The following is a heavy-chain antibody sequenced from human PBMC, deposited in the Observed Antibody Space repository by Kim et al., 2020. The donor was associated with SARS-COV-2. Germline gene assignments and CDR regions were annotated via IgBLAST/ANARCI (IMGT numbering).Heavy chain of an antibody. CDR2: ISADGSTT. V-gene: IGHV3-74*01. Sequence: GGSLRLSCKASGFTFSNYWMHWVRQAPGKGLVWVSRISADGSTTNYADSVKGRFTISRDHAKNTLYLQMNSLRAEDTAVYYCEGRGGGDNSGDYWGQGTLGTVSS. CDR3: EGRGGGDNSGDY. D-gene: IGHD1-20*01. J-gene: IGHJ4*02. CDR1: GFTFSNYW.